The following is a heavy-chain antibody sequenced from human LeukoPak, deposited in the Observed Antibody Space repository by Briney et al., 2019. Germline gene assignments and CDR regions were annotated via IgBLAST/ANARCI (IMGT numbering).Heavy chain of an antibody. V-gene: IGHV3-30*18. Sequence: GGSLRLSCEASGFTFSSYGMQWVRQAPGMGPEWVSVISHDGTVTHYADSVKGRFTISRDSSTNTLYLQMDSLRTEDTAVYYCAKEGSQYASSWFDYWGQGTLVTV. CDR2: ISHDGTVT. J-gene: IGHJ4*02. CDR1: GFTFSSYG. D-gene: IGHD6-13*01. CDR3: AKEGSQYASSWFDY.